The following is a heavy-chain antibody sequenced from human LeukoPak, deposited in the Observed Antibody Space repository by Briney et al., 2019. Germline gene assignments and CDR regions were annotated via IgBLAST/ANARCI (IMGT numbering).Heavy chain of an antibody. Sequence: SETLSLTCTVSGGSISSSRYYWGWIRHPPGKGLEWIGCIYYSGSTYYNPSLQSRVTISVDRSKNQFSLKLSFVTAADTVVYCCTRQMLFHSERWLQFFDYWGQGTLVTVSS. CDR1: GGSISSSRYY. V-gene: IGHV4-39*01. J-gene: IGHJ4*02. CDR2: IYYSGST. CDR3: TRQMLFHSERWLQFFDY. D-gene: IGHD5-24*01.